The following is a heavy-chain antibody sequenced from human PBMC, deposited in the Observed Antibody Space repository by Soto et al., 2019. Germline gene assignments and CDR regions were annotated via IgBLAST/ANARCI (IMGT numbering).Heavy chain of an antibody. CDR3: AKDPYSSSWYLDAFDI. CDR2: ISGSGGST. J-gene: IGHJ3*02. CDR1: GFTFSSYA. V-gene: IGHV3-23*01. Sequence: GGSLRLSCAASGFTFSSYAMSWVRQAPGKGLEWVSAISGSGGSTYYADSVKGRFTISRDNSKNTLYLQMNSLRAEDTAVYYCAKDPYSSSWYLDAFDIWGQATMVTVSS. D-gene: IGHD6-13*01.